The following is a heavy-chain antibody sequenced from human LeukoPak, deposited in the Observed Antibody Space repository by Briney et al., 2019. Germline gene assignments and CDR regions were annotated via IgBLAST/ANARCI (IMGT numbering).Heavy chain of an antibody. CDR1: GGSISSSSYY. V-gene: IGHV4-39*07. D-gene: IGHD3-22*01. J-gene: IGHJ6*03. CDR2: IYYSGST. CDR3: TRAASSGPLFTYHMDV. Sequence: PSETLSLTCAVSGGSISSSSYYWGWIRQPPGKGLEWIGSIYYSGSTYYNPSLKSRVTISVDTSKNQFSLKLSSVTAADTAVYYCTRAASSGPLFTYHMDVWGKGTTVTVSS.